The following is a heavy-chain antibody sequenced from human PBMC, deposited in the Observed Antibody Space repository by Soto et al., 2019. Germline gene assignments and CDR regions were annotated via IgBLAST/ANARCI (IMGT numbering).Heavy chain of an antibody. Sequence: EVQLVESGGGLVQPGGSLRLSCAASGFTFSSYSMNWVRLAPGKGLEWVSYIRSTSSTIYYADSVKGRFTISRDNAQNSLYLQMNSLRAEDTAVYYCARESQAPGGFGEFDSWGQGTLVTVSS. CDR2: IRSTSSTI. V-gene: IGHV3-48*01. J-gene: IGHJ4*02. CDR3: ARESQAPGGFGEFDS. D-gene: IGHD3-10*01. CDR1: GFTFSSYS.